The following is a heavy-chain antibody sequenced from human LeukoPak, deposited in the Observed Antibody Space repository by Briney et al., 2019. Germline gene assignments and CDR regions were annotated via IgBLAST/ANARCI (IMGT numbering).Heavy chain of an antibody. V-gene: IGHV3-48*03. CDR1: GFTFSSYE. D-gene: IGHD2-2*01. CDR2: ISSSGSTI. J-gene: IGHJ4*02. CDR3: ARRMGDIVVVPAAMRTRLDY. Sequence: EGSLRLSCAASGFTFSSYEINWVRQAPGKGLEWVSYISSSGSTIYYADSVKGRFTISRDNAKNSLYLQMNSLRDEDTAVYYCARRMGDIVVVPAAMRTRLDYWGQGAQVNVSS.